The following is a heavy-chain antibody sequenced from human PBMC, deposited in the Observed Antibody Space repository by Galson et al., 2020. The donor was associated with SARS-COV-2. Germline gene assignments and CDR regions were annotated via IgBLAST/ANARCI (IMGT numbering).Heavy chain of an antibody. CDR2: IYYSGST. CDR3: ATNWGLPHYYYYYMDV. J-gene: IGHJ6*03. CDR1: GGSISSSSYY. D-gene: IGHD7-27*01. Sequence: SETLSLTCTVSGGSISSSSYYWGWIRQPPGKGLEWIGSIYYSGSTYYNPSLKSRVTISVDTSKNQFSLKLSSVTAADTAVYYCATNWGLPHYYYYYMDVWGKGTTVTISS. V-gene: IGHV4-39*01.